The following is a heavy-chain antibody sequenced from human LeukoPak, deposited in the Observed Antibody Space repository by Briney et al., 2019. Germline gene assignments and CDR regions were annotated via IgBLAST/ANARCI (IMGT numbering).Heavy chain of an antibody. CDR2: INWNGGST. CDR3: ARDLEGYCSGGSCYSFHYFDY. CDR1: GFTFDDYG. Sequence: GGSLRLSCAASGFTFDDYGMSWVRQAPGKGLEWVSGINWNGGSTGYADSVKGRFTISRDNAKNSPYLQMNSLRAEDTALYYCARDLEGYCSGGSCYSFHYFDYWGQGTLVTVSS. J-gene: IGHJ4*02. V-gene: IGHV3-20*04. D-gene: IGHD2-15*01.